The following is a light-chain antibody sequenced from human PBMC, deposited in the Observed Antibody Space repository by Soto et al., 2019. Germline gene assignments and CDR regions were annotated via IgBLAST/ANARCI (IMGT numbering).Light chain of an antibody. CDR1: SSDVGAYNL. V-gene: IGLV2-14*02. Sequence: QSALTQPASVSGSPGQSITISCTGTSSDVGAYNLVSWYQQHPGRAPKLFIFDVSDRPSGVSTRFSDSKSGNTASLTISGLQAEDEAFYYCSSYTNTSTLMFGGGTKVTVL. CDR2: DVS. J-gene: IGLJ3*02. CDR3: SSYTNTSTLM.